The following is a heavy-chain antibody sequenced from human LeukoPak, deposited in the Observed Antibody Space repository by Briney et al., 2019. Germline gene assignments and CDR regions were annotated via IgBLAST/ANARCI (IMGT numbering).Heavy chain of an antibody. CDR1: GYTFNRYG. Sequence: ASVKVSFKDSGYTFNRYGISWMRQAPGQGLEWMGWISAYNGNTKYAQKFQGRVTMTTDTSTSTAYMELKSLRSDDTAVYYCARDYRGIAVADYYFDYWGQGTLVTVSS. CDR2: ISAYNGNT. V-gene: IGHV1-18*01. D-gene: IGHD6-19*01. CDR3: ARDYRGIAVADYYFDY. J-gene: IGHJ4*02.